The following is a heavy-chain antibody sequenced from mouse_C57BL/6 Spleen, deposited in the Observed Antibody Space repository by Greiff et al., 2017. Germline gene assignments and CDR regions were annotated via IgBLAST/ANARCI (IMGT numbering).Heavy chain of an antibody. CDR3: ARMAMITTDYYAMDY. CDR1: GYTFTSYW. CDR2: IHPNSGST. V-gene: IGHV1-64*01. J-gene: IGHJ4*01. D-gene: IGHD2-4*01. Sequence: QVQLQQPGAELVKPGASVKLSCKASGYTFTSYWMHWVKQRPGQGLEWIGMIHPNSGSTNYNEKFKSKATLTVDESSSTAYMQLSSLTSEDSAVYYCARMAMITTDYYAMDYWGQGTSVTVSS.